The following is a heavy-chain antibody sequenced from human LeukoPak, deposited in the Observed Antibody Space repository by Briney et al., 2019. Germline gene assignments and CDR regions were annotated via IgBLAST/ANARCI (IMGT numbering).Heavy chain of an antibody. Sequence: SQTLSLTCAVSGGSISSGGYGWGWLRQPPGKGLECFGYIYHSGSTYYTPSLNTRVTVSIPRSKCHFYLTPGSVTATDAAVFYCASLRAANNWFDPWGQGTLVTVSS. V-gene: IGHV4-30-2*01. CDR2: IYHSGST. CDR3: ASLRAANNWFDP. CDR1: GGSISSGGYG. D-gene: IGHD6-13*01. J-gene: IGHJ5*02.